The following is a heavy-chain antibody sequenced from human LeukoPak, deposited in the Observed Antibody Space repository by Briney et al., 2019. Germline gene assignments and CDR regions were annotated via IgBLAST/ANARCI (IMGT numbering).Heavy chain of an antibody. V-gene: IGHV1-69*05. CDR3: ARDRGYYYDSSGRDAFDI. CDR2: IIPIFGTA. J-gene: IGHJ3*02. D-gene: IGHD3-22*01. Sequence: SVKVSCKASGGTFSSYAISWVRQAPGQGLELMGGIIPIFGTANYAQKFQGRVTITTDESTSTAYMELSSLRSEDTAVYYCARDRGYYYDSSGRDAFDIWGQGTMVTVSS. CDR1: GGTFSSYA.